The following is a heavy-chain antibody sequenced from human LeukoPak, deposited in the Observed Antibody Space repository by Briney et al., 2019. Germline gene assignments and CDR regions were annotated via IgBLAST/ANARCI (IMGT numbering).Heavy chain of an antibody. CDR2: INAGNGNT. CDR3: ARSDSSSWYLFDY. D-gene: IGHD6-13*01. V-gene: IGHV1-3*01. Sequence: ASVKVSCKASGYTCTSYAMHWVRQAPGQRLEWMGWINAGNGNTKYSQKFQGRVTITRDTSASTAYMELSSLRSEDTAVYYCARSDSSSWYLFDYWGQGTLVTVSS. CDR1: GYTCTSYA. J-gene: IGHJ4*02.